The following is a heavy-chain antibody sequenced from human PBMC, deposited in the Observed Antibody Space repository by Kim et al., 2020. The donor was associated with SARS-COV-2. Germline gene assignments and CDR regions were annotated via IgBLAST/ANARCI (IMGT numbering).Heavy chain of an antibody. CDR2: IKCAGSNK. J-gene: IGHJ3*02. Sequence: GGSLRLSCSASGFTFSTYWMHWVRQAPVTGMASGALIKCAGSNKYYADSVKGRFPISRDNSKNTLYLQMNSLRAEDTAVYYCAKESSHAFDIWGQGTMVTVSS. CDR1: GFTFSTYW. V-gene: IGHV3-30*18. CDR3: AKESSHAFDI.